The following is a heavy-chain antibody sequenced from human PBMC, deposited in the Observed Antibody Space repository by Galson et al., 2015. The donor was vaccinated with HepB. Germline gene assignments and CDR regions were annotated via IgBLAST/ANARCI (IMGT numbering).Heavy chain of an antibody. CDR1: GYTFTSYA. J-gene: IGHJ6*02. CDR3: ARGGLRLSLYYYGMDV. V-gene: IGHV1-3*01. Sequence: SVKVSCKASGYTFTSYAMHWVRQAPGQRLEWMGWINAGNGNTKYSQKFQGRVTITRDTSASTAYMELSSLRSEDTAVYYCARGGLRLSLYYYGMDVWGQGTTATVSS. D-gene: IGHD5-12*01. CDR2: INAGNGNT.